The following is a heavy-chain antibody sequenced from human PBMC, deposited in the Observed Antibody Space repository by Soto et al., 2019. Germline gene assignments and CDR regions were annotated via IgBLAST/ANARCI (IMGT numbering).Heavy chain of an antibody. CDR1: GYTFTSHA. CDR3: ARDGIAAAGTSWFDP. J-gene: IGHJ5*02. V-gene: IGHV1-3*05. CDR2: INAGNGNT. Sequence: QVQLVQSGAEEKKPGASVKVSCKASGYTFTSHAMHWVRQAPGQRLEWMGWINAGNGNTKYSQTFQGRVTITTDTSASAAYMELSSLRSEDTAVYYCARDGIAAAGTSWFDPWGQGTLVTVSS. D-gene: IGHD6-13*01.